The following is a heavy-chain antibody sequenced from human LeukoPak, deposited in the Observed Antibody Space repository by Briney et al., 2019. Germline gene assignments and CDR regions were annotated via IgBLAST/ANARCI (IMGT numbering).Heavy chain of an antibody. CDR2: IYSGGST. J-gene: IGHJ4*02. D-gene: IGHD3-22*01. CDR3: ARVISGSGYYLDY. V-gene: IGHV3-53*01. Sequence: GGSLRLSCAASGFTVSSNYMSWVRQAPGKGPEWVSVIYSGGSTYYADSVKGRFTISRDNSKNTLYLQMNSLRAEDTAVYYCARVISGSGYYLDYWGQGTLVTVSS. CDR1: GFTVSSNY.